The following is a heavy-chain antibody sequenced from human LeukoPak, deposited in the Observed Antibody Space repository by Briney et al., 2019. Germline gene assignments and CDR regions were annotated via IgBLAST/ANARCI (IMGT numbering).Heavy chain of an antibody. CDR3: ARAPYSSSWYFFDY. D-gene: IGHD6-13*01. CDR1: GYSISSGYY. V-gene: IGHV4-38-2*02. J-gene: IGHJ4*02. Sequence: SETLSLTCTVSGYSISSGYYWGWIRQPPGKGLEWIGSIYHSGSTYYNPSLKSRVTISVDTSKNQFSLKLSSVTAADTAVYYCARAPYSSSWYFFDYWGQGTLVTVSS. CDR2: IYHSGST.